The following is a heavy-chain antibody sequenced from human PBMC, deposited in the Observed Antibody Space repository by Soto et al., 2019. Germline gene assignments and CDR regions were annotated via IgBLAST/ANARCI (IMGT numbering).Heavy chain of an antibody. CDR1: GYSFTSYW. J-gene: IGHJ3*02. CDR2: IYPGDSET. Sequence: PGESLKISCKGSGYSFTSYWIGWVRQMPGKGLEWMGIIYPGDSETRYGPSFEGQVTMSADKSISTAYLQWNSLKASDTAMYYCARTGGPDAFVIWGQGTMVTVSS. CDR3: ARTGGPDAFVI. D-gene: IGHD2-15*01. V-gene: IGHV5-51*01.